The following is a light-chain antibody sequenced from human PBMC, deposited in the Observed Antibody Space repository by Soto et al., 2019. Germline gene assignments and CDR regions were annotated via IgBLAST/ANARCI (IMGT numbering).Light chain of an antibody. CDR3: QQYNHWYT. CDR1: ESINSW. CDR2: KAS. J-gene: IGKJ2*01. Sequence: DIQMTQSPSTLSASVGDRVTITCRASESINSWLAWYQQKPGKAPKLLIYKASSLQSGVPSRFSGSGCGTEFTLNLSSLQPEDFATYCRQQYNHWYTFGQGTKREIK. V-gene: IGKV1-5*03.